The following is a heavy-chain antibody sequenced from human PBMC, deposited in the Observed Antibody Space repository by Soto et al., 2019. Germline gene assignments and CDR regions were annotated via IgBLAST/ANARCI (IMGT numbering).Heavy chain of an antibody. Sequence: QVQLVQSGAEEKKPGASVKVSCKASGYTFTSYAMHWVRQAPGQRLEWMGWINAGNGNTKYSQKFQGRVTITRATSASTASMELSSLRSADTAVYFCASESYGGEFDYWGQGTLVTVSS. J-gene: IGHJ4*02. V-gene: IGHV1-3*05. CDR2: INAGNGNT. CDR3: ASESYGGEFDY. D-gene: IGHD4-17*01. CDR1: GYTFTSYA.